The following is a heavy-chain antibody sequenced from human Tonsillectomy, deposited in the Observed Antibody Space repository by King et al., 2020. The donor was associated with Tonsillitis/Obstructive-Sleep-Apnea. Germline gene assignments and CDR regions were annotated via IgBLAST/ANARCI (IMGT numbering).Heavy chain of an antibody. D-gene: IGHD3-22*01. Sequence: VQLVESGGGLVQPGRSLRLSCATSGFTFGDYAMSWVRQAPGKGLEWVGFIKTKTFGGTTDFAASVKGRFSISRDDSKSVAYLQMNSLKSEDTAVYYCAATSFMIVVTLGFHHWGHGSLVTVAS. V-gene: IGHV3-49*04. CDR2: IKTKTFGGTT. CDR1: GFTFGDYA. CDR3: AATSFMIVVTLGFHH. J-gene: IGHJ4*01.